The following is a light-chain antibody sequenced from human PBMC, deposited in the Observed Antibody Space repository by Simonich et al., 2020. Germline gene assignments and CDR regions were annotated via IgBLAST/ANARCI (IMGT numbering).Light chain of an antibody. Sequence: DVVMTQPPLSLPVTLGQPASISCRSSQSLVHSDGNTYLNWFQQRPGQSPRRLIYKVSNRDSGVPDIFSGSGSGTDFTLKISRVEAEDVGVYYCMQSIQLPYTFGQGTKLEIK. J-gene: IGKJ2*01. V-gene: IGKV2-30*02. CDR3: MQSIQLPYT. CDR1: QSLVHSDGNTY. CDR2: KVS.